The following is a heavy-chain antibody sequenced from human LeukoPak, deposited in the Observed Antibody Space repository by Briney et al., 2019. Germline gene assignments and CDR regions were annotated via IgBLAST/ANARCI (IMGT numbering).Heavy chain of an antibody. CDR2: IYTSGST. D-gene: IGHD4-17*01. CDR3: ARGGALTPAY. J-gene: IGHJ4*02. V-gene: IGHV4-61*02. Sequence: SETLSLTCTVSGGSISSGSYYGSWIRQPAGKGLEWIGRIYTSGSTNYNPSLKSRVTISVHTSKKQFSLKLSSVTAADTAVYYCARGGALTPAYWGQGTLVIVSS. CDR1: GGSISSGSYY.